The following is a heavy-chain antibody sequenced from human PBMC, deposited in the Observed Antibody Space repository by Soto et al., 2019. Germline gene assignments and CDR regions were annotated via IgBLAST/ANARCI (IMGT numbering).Heavy chain of an antibody. V-gene: IGHV3-74*01. D-gene: IGHD2-2*01. Sequence: EVQLVESGGGLVQPGGSLRLSCEASGFTFSSYWMHWVRQAPGKGLVWVSRINSDGSSTSYADSVKGLFTIARDNAKNTLYLQMNSLRAEDTAVYYCARSYCSSTSCYRNGMDVWGQGTTVTVSS. CDR3: ARSYCSSTSCYRNGMDV. CDR2: INSDGSST. J-gene: IGHJ6*02. CDR1: GFTFSSYW.